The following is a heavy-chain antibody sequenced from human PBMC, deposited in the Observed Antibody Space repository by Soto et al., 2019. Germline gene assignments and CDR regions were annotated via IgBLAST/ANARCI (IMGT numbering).Heavy chain of an antibody. CDR2: IYYSGST. CDR1: GGSISSYY. Sequence: PSETLSLTCTVSGGSISSYYWSWIRQPPGKGLEWIGYIYYSGSTNYNPSLKSRVTISVDTSKNQFSLKLSSVTAADTAVYYCARAGGITMVRGGGFAYWGQGTLVTVSS. V-gene: IGHV4-59*01. J-gene: IGHJ4*02. CDR3: ARAGGITMVRGGGFAY. D-gene: IGHD3-10*01.